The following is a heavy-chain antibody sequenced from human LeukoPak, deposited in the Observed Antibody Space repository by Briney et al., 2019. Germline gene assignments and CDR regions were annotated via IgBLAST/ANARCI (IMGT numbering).Heavy chain of an antibody. CDR2: INHSGST. V-gene: IGHV4-34*01. Sequence: SETLSLTCAVYGGSFSGYYWSWIRQPPGKGLEWIGEINHSGSTNYNPSLKSRVTISVDTSKNQFSLKLGSVTAADTAVYYCARGLGDLIFGVVIQYYFDYWGQGTLVTVSS. D-gene: IGHD3-3*01. CDR3: ARGLGDLIFGVVIQYYFDY. CDR1: GGSFSGYY. J-gene: IGHJ4*02.